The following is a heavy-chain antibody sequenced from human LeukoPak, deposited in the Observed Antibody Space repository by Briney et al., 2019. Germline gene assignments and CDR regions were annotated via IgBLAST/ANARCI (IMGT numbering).Heavy chain of an antibody. D-gene: IGHD3-10*01. CDR2: INPSGGST. Sequence: ASVKVSCKASGYTFTSYYMHWVRQAPGQGLEWMGIINPSGGSTSYAQKFQGRVTMTRGTSTSTVYMELSSLRSEDTAVYYCAREGMVRGVIHPPFDPWGQGTLVTVSS. V-gene: IGHV1-46*01. CDR1: GYTFTSYY. CDR3: AREGMVRGVIHPPFDP. J-gene: IGHJ5*02.